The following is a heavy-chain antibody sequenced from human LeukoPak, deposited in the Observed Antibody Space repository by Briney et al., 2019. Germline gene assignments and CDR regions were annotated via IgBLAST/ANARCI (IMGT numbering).Heavy chain of an antibody. CDR2: IRYDGSNK. J-gene: IGHJ4*02. CDR1: GFTFGSYG. Sequence: GGSLRLSCAASGFTFGSYGMHWVRQAPGKGLEWVAFIRYDGSNKYYADSVKGRFTISRDNSKNTLYLQMNSLRAEDTAVYYCAKPVSDYFDYWGQGTLVTVSS. D-gene: IGHD2/OR15-2a*01. CDR3: AKPVSDYFDY. V-gene: IGHV3-30*02.